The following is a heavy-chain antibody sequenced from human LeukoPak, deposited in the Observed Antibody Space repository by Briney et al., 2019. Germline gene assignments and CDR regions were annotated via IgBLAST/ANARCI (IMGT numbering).Heavy chain of an antibody. CDR2: ISGGGGST. V-gene: IGHV3-23*01. Sequence: GGSLRLSCAASGFTFSSYAMSWVRQAPGKGLEWVSAISGGGGSTYHADSVKGRFTISRDKSKNTLYLQMNSLRAEDTAVYYCAKDAAIVVVTAIHYYYYGMDVWGQGTTVTVSS. CDR1: GFTFSSYA. D-gene: IGHD2-21*02. CDR3: AKDAAIVVVTAIHYYYYGMDV. J-gene: IGHJ6*02.